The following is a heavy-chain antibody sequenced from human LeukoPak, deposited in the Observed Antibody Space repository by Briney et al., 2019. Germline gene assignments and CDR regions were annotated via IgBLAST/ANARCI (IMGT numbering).Heavy chain of an antibody. V-gene: IGHV1-69*05. CDR1: GGTFSSYA. J-gene: IGHJ4*02. Sequence: GSSVKVSCKASGGTFSSYAITWVRQAPGQGLEWMGRIIPIFETANYAQKFQGRVTITTDESTSTAYMELSTLRSDDTAVYYCARERPPGDSSNWFLEGYFDIWGQGTLVTVSS. D-gene: IGHD6-13*01. CDR2: IIPIFETA. CDR3: ARERPPGDSSNWFLEGYFDI.